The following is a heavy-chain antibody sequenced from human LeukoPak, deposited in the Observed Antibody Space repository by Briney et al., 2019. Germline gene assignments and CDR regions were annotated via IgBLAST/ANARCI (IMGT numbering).Heavy chain of an antibody. J-gene: IGHJ4*02. CDR3: ARLYSHGSGSSSYLGY. Sequence: ASVKVSCKASGYTFTSYDINWVRQATGQGLEWMGWMNPNSGNTGYAQKLQGRVTMTTDTSTSTAYMELRSLRSDDTAVYYCARLYSHGSGSSSYLGYWGQGTLVTVSS. D-gene: IGHD3-10*01. CDR1: GYTFTSYD. V-gene: IGHV1-8*02. CDR2: MNPNSGNT.